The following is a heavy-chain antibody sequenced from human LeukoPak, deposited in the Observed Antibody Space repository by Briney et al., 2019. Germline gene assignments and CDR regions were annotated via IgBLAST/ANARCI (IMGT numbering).Heavy chain of an antibody. Sequence: ASVKVSCKASGYTFTGYYMHWVRQAPGQGLEWMGWINPNSGGTNYAQKFQGRVTMTRDTSISTAYMELRRLRSDDTAVYYCARDLGFPDIVVVPAAAPLGYWGQGTLVTVSS. J-gene: IGHJ4*02. CDR3: ARDLGFPDIVVVPAAAPLGY. D-gene: IGHD2-2*01. CDR2: INPNSGGT. CDR1: GYTFTGYY. V-gene: IGHV1-2*02.